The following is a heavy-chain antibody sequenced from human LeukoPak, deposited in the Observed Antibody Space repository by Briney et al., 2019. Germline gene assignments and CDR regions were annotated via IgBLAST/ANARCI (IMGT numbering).Heavy chain of an antibody. J-gene: IGHJ4*02. CDR2: INSDGGST. CDR3: ARVGEEYYDILTGYQN. V-gene: IGHV3-74*01. D-gene: IGHD3-9*01. CDR1: GFTFSSYW. Sequence: PGGSLRLSCAASGFTFSSYWMHWVRQAPGKGLVWVSRINSDGGSTSYADSVKGRFTISRDNAKNTLYLQMNSLRAEDTAVYYCARVGEEYYDILTGYQNWGQGTLVTVSS.